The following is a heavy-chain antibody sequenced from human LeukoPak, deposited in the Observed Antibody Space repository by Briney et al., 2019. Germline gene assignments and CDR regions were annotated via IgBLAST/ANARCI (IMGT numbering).Heavy chain of an antibody. J-gene: IGHJ4*02. D-gene: IGHD2-2*01. CDR1: GDSVSSNSAA. V-gene: IGHV6-1*01. CDR3: ARDRYYSSTSCKYYFDH. CDR2: TYYRSKWYN. Sequence: SQTLSLTCAISGDSVSSNSAAWNWIRQSPSRGLEWLGRTYYRSKWYNDYAVSVKSRITINPDTSKNQFSLQLNSVTPEDTAVYYCARDRYYSSTSCKYYFDHWGQGTLVTVSS.